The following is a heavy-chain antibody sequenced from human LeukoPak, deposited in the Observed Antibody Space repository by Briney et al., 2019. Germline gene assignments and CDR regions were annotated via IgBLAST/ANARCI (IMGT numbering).Heavy chain of an antibody. Sequence: PGGSLRLSRSASGFSFSNYAMRWVRQAPGKGLEYVAAITINIDRTFYADSVNGRFTISRDNSRNTLYLQMSSLRPEDTALYYCVKPARGSGIQYGLDSWGQGTLVTVSS. D-gene: IGHD3-10*01. V-gene: IGHV3-64D*06. J-gene: IGHJ4*02. CDR3: VKPARGSGIQYGLDS. CDR1: GFSFSNYA. CDR2: ITINIDRT.